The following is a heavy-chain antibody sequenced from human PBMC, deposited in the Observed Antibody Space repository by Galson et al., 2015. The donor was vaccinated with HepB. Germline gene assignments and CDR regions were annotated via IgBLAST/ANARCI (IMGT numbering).Heavy chain of an antibody. J-gene: IGHJ4*02. D-gene: IGHD1-26*01. CDR1: GFTFSSYA. Sequence: SLRLSCAASGFTFSSYAIHWVRQAPGKGLEWVTAISYDGSRTYYADSVKGRFTISRDNSKNTLYLQMNSLRGEDTAVYYCARGSSVGATLRHEYWGPGTLVTVSS. V-gene: IGHV3-30-3*01. CDR3: ARGSSVGATLRHEY. CDR2: ISYDGSRT.